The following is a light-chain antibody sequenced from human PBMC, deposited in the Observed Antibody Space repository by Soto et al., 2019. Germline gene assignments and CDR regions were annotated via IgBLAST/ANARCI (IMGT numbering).Light chain of an antibody. CDR1: SSDVGAYKY. V-gene: IGLV2-8*01. CDR2: EVS. Sequence: QSALTRPPSASGSPGQSVTISCTGTSSDVGAYKYVAWYQHHPGKAPKVMIYEVSKRPSGVPDRFSGSKSGNTATLTVSGLQAEDEADYYCSSYAGSDIWVFGTGTKVTVL. CDR3: SSYAGSDIWV. J-gene: IGLJ1*01.